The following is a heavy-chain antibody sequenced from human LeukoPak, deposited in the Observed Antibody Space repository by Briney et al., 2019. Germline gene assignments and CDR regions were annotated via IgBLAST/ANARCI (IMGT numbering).Heavy chain of an antibody. Sequence: GESLKISCKGSGYSFTNYWIAWVRLMPGKGLEWMGIIYPGTSATRYSPSFQGQITISADKSISTAYLQWSSLRAEDTAVYYCAKTDPRVAGTDYFYYGMAVWGQGTTVTVSP. J-gene: IGHJ6*01. CDR1: GYSFTNYW. D-gene: IGHD3-3*01. CDR3: AKTDPRVAGTDYFYYGMAV. V-gene: IGHV5-51*01. CDR2: IYPGTSAT.